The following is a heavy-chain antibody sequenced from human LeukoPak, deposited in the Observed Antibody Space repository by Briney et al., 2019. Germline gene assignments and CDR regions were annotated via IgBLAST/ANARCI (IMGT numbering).Heavy chain of an antibody. CDR2: ISSSSSYI. J-gene: IGHJ4*02. CDR1: GFTFSHYS. V-gene: IGHV3-21*01. Sequence: GGSLRLSCAASGFTFSHYSMNWVRQAPGKGLEWVSSISSSSSYIYYADSVKGRFTISRDNAKNSLYLQMNSLRAEDTAVYYCARAGAYLRFWSLPFDYWGQGTLVTVSS. CDR3: ARAGAYLRFWSLPFDY. D-gene: IGHD4-17*01.